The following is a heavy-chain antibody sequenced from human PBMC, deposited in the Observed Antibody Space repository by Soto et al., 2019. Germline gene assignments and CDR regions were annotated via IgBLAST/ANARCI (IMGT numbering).Heavy chain of an antibody. CDR2: IYYSGST. J-gene: IGHJ4*02. V-gene: IGHV4-61*01. Sequence: SETLSLTCTVSGGSVSSGSYYWSWIRQPPGKGLEWIGYIYYSGSTNYNPSLKSRVTISVDTSKNQFSLKLSSVTAADTAGYCCARDLRWEVRGVINSYYFDYWGQGTLVTVSS. D-gene: IGHD3-10*01. CDR1: GGSVSSGSYY. CDR3: ARDLRWEVRGVINSYYFDY.